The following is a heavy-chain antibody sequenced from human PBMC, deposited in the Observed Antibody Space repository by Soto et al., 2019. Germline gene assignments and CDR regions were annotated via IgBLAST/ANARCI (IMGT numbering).Heavy chain of an antibody. D-gene: IGHD6-13*01. Sequence: QVQLQESGPGLVKPSETLSLTCTVPGGSISSYYWSWIRQPPGKGLEWIGYIYYSGSTNYNPSLXRXVXIXXDTSKNQFSLKLSSVTAADTAVYYCARRYSSAFDIWGQGTMVTVSS. CDR3: ARRYSSAFDI. J-gene: IGHJ3*02. CDR1: GGSISSYY. CDR2: IYYSGST. V-gene: IGHV4-59*08.